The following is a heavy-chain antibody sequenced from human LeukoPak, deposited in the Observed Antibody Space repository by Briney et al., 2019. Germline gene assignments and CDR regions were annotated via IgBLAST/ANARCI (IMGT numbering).Heavy chain of an antibody. CDR3: AREERDGYNYYWYFDL. CDR2: ISSSSIYI. V-gene: IGHV3-21*01. Sequence: GGSLRLSCAASGFTFSSYWMRWVRQAPGKGLVWVSSISSSSIYIYYADSVKGRFTISRDNAKNSLYLQISSLRAEDTAMYYCAREERDGYNYYWYFDLWGRGTLVTVSS. D-gene: IGHD5-24*01. J-gene: IGHJ2*01. CDR1: GFTFSSYW.